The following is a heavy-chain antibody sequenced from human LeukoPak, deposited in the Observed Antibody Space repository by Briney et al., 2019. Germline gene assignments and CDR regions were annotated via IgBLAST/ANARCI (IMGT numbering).Heavy chain of an antibody. CDR1: GGSFSGYY. Sequence: SETLSLTCAVYGGSFSGYYWSWIRQPPGKGLEWIGEINHSGSTNYNPSLKSRVTISVDTSKNQFSLKLSSVTAADTAVYYCARGRGYSYGRTIDYWGQGTLVTVSS. CDR2: INHSGST. D-gene: IGHD5-18*01. CDR3: ARGRGYSYGRTIDY. V-gene: IGHV4-34*01. J-gene: IGHJ4*02.